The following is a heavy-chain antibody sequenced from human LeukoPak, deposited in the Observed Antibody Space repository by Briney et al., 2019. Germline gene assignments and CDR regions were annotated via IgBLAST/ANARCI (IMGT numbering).Heavy chain of an antibody. D-gene: IGHD6-19*01. J-gene: IGHJ4*02. Sequence: GGSLRLSCVASGFRFSSYWMNWVRQSPGKGLEWVGNTKQDGSEKYFVDSVKGRFTISRDNAENSVYLQMDRLRVEDTAVYYCARETSGWCFNHWGQGTLVTVSS. CDR1: GFRFSSYW. CDR3: ARETSGWCFNH. CDR2: TKQDGSEK. V-gene: IGHV3-7*01.